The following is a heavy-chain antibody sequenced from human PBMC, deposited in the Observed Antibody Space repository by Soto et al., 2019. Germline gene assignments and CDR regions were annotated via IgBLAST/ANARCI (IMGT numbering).Heavy chain of an antibody. Sequence: QITLKESGPTLVKPTQTLTLTCTFSGFSLSTSAVGVGWIRQPPGKALEWLALIYWDDDKRYSPSLKSSPTITKDTSNNQGVLTMTNMDPVDTATYYCAHSLLEAAAVRDIAVASLRAGWFAPWGEGTLVTVSS. CDR2: IYWDDDK. V-gene: IGHV2-5*02. D-gene: IGHD6-19*01. J-gene: IGHJ5*02. CDR1: GFSLSTSAVG. CDR3: AHSLLEAAAVRDIAVASLRAGWFAP.